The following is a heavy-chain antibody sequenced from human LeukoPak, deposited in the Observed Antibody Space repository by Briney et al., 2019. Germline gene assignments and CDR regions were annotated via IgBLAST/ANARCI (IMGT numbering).Heavy chain of an antibody. CDR2: ISYDGSNK. CDR1: GFTFSSYG. V-gene: IGHV3-30*18. CDR3: AKDKRGALFDY. Sequence: GGSLRLSCAASGFTFSSYGMHWVRQAPGKGLEWVAVISYDGSNKYYADSVKGRFTISRDNSKNTLYLQMNSLRAEDTAVYYCAKDKRGALFDYWGQGTLVTVSS. D-gene: IGHD1-26*01. J-gene: IGHJ4*02.